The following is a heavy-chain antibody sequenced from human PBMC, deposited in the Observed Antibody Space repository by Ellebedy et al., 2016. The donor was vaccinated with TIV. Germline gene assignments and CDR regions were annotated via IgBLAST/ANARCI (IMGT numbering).Heavy chain of an antibody. Sequence: GSLRLSCAVYGGSFTGYYSSWIRQPPGKGLEWIGEINQSGGATYNPSLKGRVTISVDMSKNQFSLRLTSVTAADTAVYYCAEGRSGWYYFDYWGQGTLVTVSS. J-gene: IGHJ4*02. CDR2: INQSGGA. V-gene: IGHV4-34*01. CDR1: GGSFTGYY. CDR3: AEGRSGWYYFDY. D-gene: IGHD6-19*01.